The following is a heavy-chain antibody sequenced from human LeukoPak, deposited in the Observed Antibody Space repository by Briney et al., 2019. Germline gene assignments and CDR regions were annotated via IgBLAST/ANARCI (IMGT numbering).Heavy chain of an antibody. J-gene: IGHJ4*02. Sequence: GGSLRLSCAVSGFTFSSYTLNWVRQAPGKGLEWVSSISSGSSYIYYADSVKGRFTVSRDNAKNSLFLQLNSLRAEDTAVYYCVSGSSYYSFDFWGQGALVTVSS. V-gene: IGHV3-21*01. CDR1: GFTFSSYT. D-gene: IGHD1-26*01. CDR3: VSGSSYYSFDF. CDR2: ISSGSSYI.